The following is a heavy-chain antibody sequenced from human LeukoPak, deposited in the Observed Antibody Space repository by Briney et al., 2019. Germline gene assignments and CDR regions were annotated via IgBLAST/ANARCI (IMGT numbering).Heavy chain of an antibody. J-gene: IGHJ2*01. CDR1: GGSISSGGYS. D-gene: IGHD3-16*01. V-gene: IGHV4-30-2*01. CDR2: IYHSGST. CDR3: ARGLRSYWYFDL. Sequence: SQTLSLTCAVSGGSISSGGYSWRWIRQPPGKGLEWIGYIYHSGSTYYNPSLKSRVTISVDRSKNQFSLKLSSVTAADTAVYYCARGLRSYWYFDLWGRGTLVTVSS.